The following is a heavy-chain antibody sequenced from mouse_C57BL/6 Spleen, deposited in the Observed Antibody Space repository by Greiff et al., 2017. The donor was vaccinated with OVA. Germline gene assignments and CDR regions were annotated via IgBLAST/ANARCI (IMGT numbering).Heavy chain of an antibody. CDR3: TTITTVVSYYYAMDY. CDR1: GFTFSNYW. D-gene: IGHD1-1*01. CDR2: IRLKSDNYAT. V-gene: IGHV6-3*01. J-gene: IGHJ4*01. Sequence: EVMLVESGGGLVQPGGSMKLSCVASGFTFSNYWMNWVRQSPEKGLEWVAQIRLKSDNYATHYAESVKGRFTISRDDSKSSVYLQMSNLRAEDTGIYYCTTITTVVSYYYAMDYWGQGTSVTVSS.